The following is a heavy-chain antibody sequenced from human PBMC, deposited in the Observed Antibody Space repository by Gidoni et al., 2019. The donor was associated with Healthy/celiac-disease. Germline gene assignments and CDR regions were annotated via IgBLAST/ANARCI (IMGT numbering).Heavy chain of an antibody. CDR1: GYTCTSYY. D-gene: IGHD5-12*01. V-gene: IGHV1-46*01. CDR3: ARGSSGYDQGWFDP. J-gene: IGHJ5*02. Sequence: QVQLVQSGAEVKKPGASVKVSGKACGYTCTSYYMHWVRQAPGQGLGVMGIINPSGGSTSYAQQFPGRVTLTRDTSTRTVYMVLSSLRSEYTAVYYCARGSSGYDQGWFDPWGQGTLVTVSS. CDR2: INPSGGST.